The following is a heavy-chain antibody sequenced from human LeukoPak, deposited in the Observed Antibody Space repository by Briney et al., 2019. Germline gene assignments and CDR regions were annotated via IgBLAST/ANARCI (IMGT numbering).Heavy chain of an antibody. CDR2: IYYSGST. CDR1: GGSISSYY. J-gene: IGHJ6*03. Sequence: SETLSLTCTVSGGSISSYYWSWIRQPPGKGLEWIGYIYYSGSTNYNPSLKSRVTMSVDTSKNQFSLRLSSVTAADTAVYYCARQPYEFWSGPLRRTPWYHYMDVWGKGTTVTVSS. CDR3: ARQPYEFWSGPLRRTPWYHYMDV. V-gene: IGHV4-59*08. D-gene: IGHD3-3*01.